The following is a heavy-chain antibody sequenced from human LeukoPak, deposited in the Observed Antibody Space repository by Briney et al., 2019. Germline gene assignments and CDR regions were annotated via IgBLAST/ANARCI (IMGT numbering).Heavy chain of an antibody. D-gene: IGHD3-22*01. Sequence: ASVKVSCKASGYTFTSYGISWVRQAPGQGLEWMGWISAYNGNTNYAQKLQGSVTMTTDTSTSTAYMELRSLRSDDTAVYYCAREIDPNYYDSSGRGRDDYWGQGTLVTVSS. CDR2: ISAYNGNT. CDR3: AREIDPNYYDSSGRGRDDY. CDR1: GYTFTSYG. V-gene: IGHV1-18*01. J-gene: IGHJ4*02.